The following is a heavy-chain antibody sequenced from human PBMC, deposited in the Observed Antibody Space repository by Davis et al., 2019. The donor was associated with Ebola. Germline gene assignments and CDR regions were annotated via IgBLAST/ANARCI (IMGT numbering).Heavy chain of an antibody. Sequence: ASVKVSCKASGYTFTSYDINWVRQATGQGLEWMGWMNPNSGNTGYAQKFQGRVTMTRDTSTSTVYMELSSLRSEDTAVYYCARDLGGRCSSTSCSLNYYYYYGMDVWGQGTTVTVSS. CDR1: GYTFTSYD. V-gene: IGHV1-8*01. CDR3: ARDLGGRCSSTSCSLNYYYYYGMDV. J-gene: IGHJ6*02. CDR2: MNPNSGNT. D-gene: IGHD2-2*01.